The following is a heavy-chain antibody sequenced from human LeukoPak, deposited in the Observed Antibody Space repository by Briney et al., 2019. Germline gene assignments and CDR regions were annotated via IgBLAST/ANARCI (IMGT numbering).Heavy chain of an antibody. CDR1: GYTFTSYG. CDR3: ARDDKTPYSSSSYYFDY. CDR2: ISAYNGNT. D-gene: IGHD6-6*01. Sequence: ASVKVSCKASGYTFTSYGISWVRQAPGQGLEWMGWISAYNGNTNYAQKLQGRVTMTTDTSTSTAYMELRSLRSDDTAVYYCARDDKTPYSSSSYYFDYWGQGTLVTVSS. J-gene: IGHJ4*02. V-gene: IGHV1-18*01.